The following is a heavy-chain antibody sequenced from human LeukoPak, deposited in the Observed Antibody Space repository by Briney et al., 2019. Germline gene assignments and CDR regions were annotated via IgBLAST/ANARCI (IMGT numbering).Heavy chain of an antibody. CDR3: AKDRKVAGWYSVSYYDVDY. CDR2: ISGSGGST. CDR1: GFTFSSYA. D-gene: IGHD1-26*01. Sequence: GGSLRLSCAASGFTFSSYAMSWVRQAPGKGLEWVSAISGSGGSTYYADSVKGRFTISRDNSKNTLYLQMNSLRAEDTAVYYCAKDRKVAGWYSVSYYDVDYWGQGTLVTVSS. V-gene: IGHV3-23*01. J-gene: IGHJ4*02.